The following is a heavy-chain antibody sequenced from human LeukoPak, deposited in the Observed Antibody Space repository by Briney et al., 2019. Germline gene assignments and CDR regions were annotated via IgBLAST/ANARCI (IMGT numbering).Heavy chain of an antibody. V-gene: IGHV4-39*01. CDR1: GGSIISSNCF. J-gene: IGHJ5*02. CDR3: ARGGNWFDP. Sequence: SETLSLTCTVSGGSIISSNCFWGWIRQPPGKGLEWIGNIYYSGSTYYNPSLKSRVTISVDTSKNQFSLKLSSVTAADTTVYYCARGGNWFDPWGQGTLVTVSS. CDR2: IYYSGST.